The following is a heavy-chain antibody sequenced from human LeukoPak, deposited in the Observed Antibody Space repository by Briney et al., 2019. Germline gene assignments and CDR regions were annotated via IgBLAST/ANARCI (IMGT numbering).Heavy chain of an antibody. J-gene: IGHJ4*02. D-gene: IGHD3-22*01. CDR1: GFTFSSYS. Sequence: GGSLRLSCAAPGFTFSSYSMNWVRQAPGKGLEWVSSISSSSSYIYYADSVKGRFTISRDNTKNSLYLQMNSLRAEDTAVYYCAREDSSGPLYYFDYWGQGTLVTVSS. CDR3: AREDSSGPLYYFDY. V-gene: IGHV3-21*01. CDR2: ISSSSSYI.